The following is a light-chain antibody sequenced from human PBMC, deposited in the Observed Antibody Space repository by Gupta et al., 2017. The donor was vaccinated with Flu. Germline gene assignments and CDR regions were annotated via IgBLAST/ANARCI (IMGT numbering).Light chain of an antibody. CDR3: LQHNNYPPRT. V-gene: IGKV1-17*01. CDR1: KGIRND. CDR2: AAS. J-gene: IGKJ1*01. Sequence: DIQMTQSPSSLSASVGDRVTITCRASKGIRNDLGWYQQKPGKAPNRLIYAASSLQSGGPSKFSRSWSGTEFTLTINSPQPEEFATFYWLQHNNYPPRTFGQGTKVEIK.